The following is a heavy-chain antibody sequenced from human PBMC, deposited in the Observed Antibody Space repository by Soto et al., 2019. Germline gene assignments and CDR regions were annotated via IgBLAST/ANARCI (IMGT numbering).Heavy chain of an antibody. Sequence: TLSLTCTVSGGSISSGGYYWSWIRQHPGKGLEWIGYIYYSGSTYYNPSLKSRVTISVDTSKNQFSLKLSSVTAADTAVYYCARDVYYDSSGPLGGWFDPWGQGTLVTVSS. J-gene: IGHJ5*02. V-gene: IGHV4-31*03. CDR3: ARDVYYDSSGPLGGWFDP. CDR1: GGSISSGGYY. D-gene: IGHD3-22*01. CDR2: IYYSGST.